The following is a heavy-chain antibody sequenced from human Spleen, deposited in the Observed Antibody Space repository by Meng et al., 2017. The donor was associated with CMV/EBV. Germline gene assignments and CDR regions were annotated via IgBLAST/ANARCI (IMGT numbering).Heavy chain of an antibody. J-gene: IGHJ4*02. Sequence: GESLKISCAASEFTFSSYGMNWVRQAPGKGLEWVSYISSGGTTIYYADSVKGRFTISRDNAKNSLYLQMHSLRAEDTAVYYCARLDYWGQGTLVTVSS. V-gene: IGHV3-48*03. CDR2: ISSGGTTI. CDR3: ARLDY. CDR1: EFTFSSYG.